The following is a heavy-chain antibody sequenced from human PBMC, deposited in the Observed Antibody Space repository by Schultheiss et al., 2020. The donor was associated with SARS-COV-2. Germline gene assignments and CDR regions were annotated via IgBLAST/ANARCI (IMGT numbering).Heavy chain of an antibody. Sequence: ASVKVSCKASGYTFTGYYMHWVRQAPGQGLEWMGWINPNSGGTNYAQKFQGRVTMTRDTSISTAYMELSRLRSDDTGVYYCARGLPGSYFYFDYWGQGTLVTVSS. D-gene: IGHD1-26*01. V-gene: IGHV1-2*02. CDR3: ARGLPGSYFYFDY. CDR2: INPNSGGT. CDR1: GYTFTGYY. J-gene: IGHJ4*02.